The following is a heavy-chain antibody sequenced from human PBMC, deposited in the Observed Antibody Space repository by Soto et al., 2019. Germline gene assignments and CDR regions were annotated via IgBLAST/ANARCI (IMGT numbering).Heavy chain of an antibody. CDR1: GFTFSSYG. V-gene: IGHV3-30*18. Sequence: PAGSLILASAASGFTFSSYGMHWVRQAPGKGLEWVAVISYDGSNKYYADSVKGRFTISRDNSKNTLYLQMNSLRAEDTAVYCCAKDPTPFEYSSSPGNYWGQGTLVTVSS. CDR2: ISYDGSNK. J-gene: IGHJ4*02. CDR3: AKDPTPFEYSSSPGNY. D-gene: IGHD6-6*01.